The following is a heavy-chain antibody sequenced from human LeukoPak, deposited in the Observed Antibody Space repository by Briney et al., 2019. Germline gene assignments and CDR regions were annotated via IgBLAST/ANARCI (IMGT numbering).Heavy chain of an antibody. V-gene: IGHV3-33*06. Sequence: GGSLRLSCAASGFTFSSYVMYWVRQAPGKGLEWVAVIWYDGSNKYYADSVKGRFTISRDNSKNTLYLQMNSLRAEDTAVYYCAKDFVTMVRGVSHYFDYWGQGTLVTVSS. CDR2: IWYDGSNK. CDR1: GFTFSSYV. D-gene: IGHD3-10*01. J-gene: IGHJ4*02. CDR3: AKDFVTMVRGVSHYFDY.